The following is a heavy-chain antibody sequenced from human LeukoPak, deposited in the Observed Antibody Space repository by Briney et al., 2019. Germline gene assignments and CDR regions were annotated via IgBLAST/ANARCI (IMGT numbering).Heavy chain of an antibody. Sequence: PSETLSLTCTVSGGSITASYWTWVRQPPGKGLEYIGYISNSESTNYNPSLKSRVTISVDTAKNHLSVNLTSVTDADTAVYCCARDKHLGFSSGTKYYPYYFDSWGQGIQVTVSS. D-gene: IGHD2-2*03. CDR3: ARDKHLGFSSGTKYYPYYFDS. V-gene: IGHV4-59*01. J-gene: IGHJ4*02. CDR2: ISNSEST. CDR1: GGSITASY.